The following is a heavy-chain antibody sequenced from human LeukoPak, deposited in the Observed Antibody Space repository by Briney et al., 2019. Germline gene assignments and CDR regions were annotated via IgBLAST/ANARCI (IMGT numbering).Heavy chain of an antibody. CDR2: INPSGGST. J-gene: IGHJ4*02. Sequence: ASVKVSCKASGYTFTSYYMHWVRQAPGQGLEWMGIINPSGGSTSYAQKFQGRVTMTRDTSTSTVYMELSSLRSEDTAVYYCARGEWELLPGSTFDYWGQGTLVTVSS. CDR1: GYTFTSYY. D-gene: IGHD1-26*01. CDR3: ARGEWELLPGSTFDY. V-gene: IGHV1-46*01.